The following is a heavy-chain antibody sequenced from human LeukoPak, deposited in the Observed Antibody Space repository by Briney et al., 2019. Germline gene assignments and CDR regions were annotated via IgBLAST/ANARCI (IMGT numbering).Heavy chain of an antibody. CDR2: IDHTGST. D-gene: IGHD6-13*01. J-gene: IGHJ6*03. CDR3: ARGRVSSSSWQSVYYYYLYMDV. Sequence: SETLSLTCSVSGDSISIYYRNWIRQPPGKGLEWIGYIDHTGSTNYNPSLNSRVTISRDTSTNHFSLKLSSVTAADTAVYFCARGRVSSSSWQSVYYYYLYMDVWGKGSTVTVSS. CDR1: GDSISIYY. V-gene: IGHV4-59*01.